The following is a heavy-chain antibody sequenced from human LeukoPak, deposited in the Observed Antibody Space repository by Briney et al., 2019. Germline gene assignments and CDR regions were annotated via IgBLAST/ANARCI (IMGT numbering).Heavy chain of an antibody. CDR3: ARGDYDFWSGNWRFDT. CDR2: VYYNGNT. CDR1: GEPISSYY. Sequence: SETLSLTCLVSGEPISSYYWSWIRQAPGRGPEYIGNVYYNGNTNYNPSLKSRVAISVDASKNQLSLKVDSLATADTAVYYCARGDYDFWSGNWRFDTWGQGTLVTVSS. V-gene: IGHV4-59*01. J-gene: IGHJ4*02. D-gene: IGHD3-3*01.